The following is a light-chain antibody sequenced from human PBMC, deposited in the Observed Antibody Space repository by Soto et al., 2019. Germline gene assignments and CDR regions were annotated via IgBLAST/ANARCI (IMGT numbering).Light chain of an antibody. J-gene: IGKJ1*01. CDR2: AAS. CDR1: QGIRNG. V-gene: IGKV1-6*01. Sequence: AIQMTQSPSSLSASVGDRVTITCRASQGIRNGLGWYQQKPGKAPKLLIYAASSLQSGVPSRFSGSGSDTDFTLTISSLQPADFATYYCLQDYNYPRTFGQGTKVEIK. CDR3: LQDYNYPRT.